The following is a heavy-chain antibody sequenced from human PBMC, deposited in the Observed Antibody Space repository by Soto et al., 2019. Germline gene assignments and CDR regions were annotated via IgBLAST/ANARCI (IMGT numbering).Heavy chain of an antibody. CDR2: ISSSSSYI. V-gene: IGHV3-21*01. CDR3: TKGAMVRGGTQYVDY. J-gene: IGHJ4*02. D-gene: IGHD3-10*01. CDR1: GFTFSSYS. Sequence: GVSLILSCAASGFTFSSYSMNWVRQAPGKGLEWVSSISSSSSYIYYADSVKGRFTISRDNAKNSLYLQMNSLRAEDTAVYYCTKGAMVRGGTQYVDYCCAGTWVTVCS.